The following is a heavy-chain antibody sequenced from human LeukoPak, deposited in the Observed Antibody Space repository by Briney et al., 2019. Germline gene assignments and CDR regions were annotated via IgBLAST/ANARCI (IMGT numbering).Heavy chain of an antibody. CDR3: AGSLGYCTSNVCYLKY. D-gene: IGHD2-8*01. CDR2: IIPIFGTA. J-gene: IGHJ4*02. V-gene: IGHV1-69*06. Sequence: ASVKVSCKASGGTFSSYAVSWVRQAPGQGLEWMGGIIPIFGTANYAQKFQGRVTITADKSTNTAYMELRSLRSDDTAVYYCAGSLGYCTSNVCYLKYWGQGTLVTVSS. CDR1: GGTFSSYA.